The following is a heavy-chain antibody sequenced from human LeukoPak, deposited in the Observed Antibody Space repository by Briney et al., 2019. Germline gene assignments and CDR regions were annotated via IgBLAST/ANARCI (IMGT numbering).Heavy chain of an antibody. V-gene: IGHV4-30-4*01. J-gene: IGHJ4*02. CDR2: IYYSGST. Sequence: PSETLSLTCTVSGGSISSGDYYWSWIRQPPGKGLEWIGYIYYSGSTYYNPSLKSRVTILVDTSKNQFSLKLSSVTAADTAVYYCARSSWGKKDDYWGQGTLVTVSS. D-gene: IGHD6-13*01. CDR3: ARSSWGKKDDY. CDR1: GGSISSGDYY.